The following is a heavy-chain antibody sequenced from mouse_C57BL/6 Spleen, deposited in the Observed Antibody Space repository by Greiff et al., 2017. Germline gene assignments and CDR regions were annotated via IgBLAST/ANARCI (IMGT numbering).Heavy chain of an antibody. CDR3: ARRYGSSPWFAY. CDR2: IYPGDGDT. D-gene: IGHD1-1*01. CDR1: GYAFSSYW. Sequence: QVQLQQSGAELVKPGASVKISCKASGYAFSSYWMNWVKQRPGKGLEWIGQIYPGDGDTNYNGKFKGKATLTADKSSSTAYMQLSSLTSEDCAVYFCARRYGSSPWFAYWGQGTLVTVSA. V-gene: IGHV1-80*01. J-gene: IGHJ3*01.